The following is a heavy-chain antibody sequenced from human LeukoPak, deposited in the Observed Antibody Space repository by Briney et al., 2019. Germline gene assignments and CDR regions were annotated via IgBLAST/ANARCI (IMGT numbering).Heavy chain of an antibody. CDR2: IYTSGST. V-gene: IGHV4-4*07. CDR3: ARDQDWGNYFDY. J-gene: IGHJ4*02. D-gene: IGHD3-16*01. Sequence: PSETLSLTCTVSGGSISHYFWNWIRQPAGKGLEWIGRIYTSGSTNYNPSLKSRVTMSVDTSKNQFSLKLSSVTAADTAVYYCARDQDWGNYFDYWGQGTLVTVSS. CDR1: GGSISHYF.